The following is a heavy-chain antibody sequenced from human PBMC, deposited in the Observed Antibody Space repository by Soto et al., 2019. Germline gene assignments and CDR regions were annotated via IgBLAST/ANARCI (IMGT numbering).Heavy chain of an antibody. CDR3: AKGRARSWYSSGWYVGFDP. CDR1: GFTFSSYG. CDR2: ISYDGSNK. Sequence: PGGSLRLSCAASGFTFSSYGMHWVRQAPGKGLEWVAVISYDGSNKYYADSVKGRFTISRDNSKNTLYLQMNSLRAEDTAVYYCAKGRARSWYSSGWYVGFDPCGQGT. J-gene: IGHJ5*02. D-gene: IGHD6-19*01. V-gene: IGHV3-30*18.